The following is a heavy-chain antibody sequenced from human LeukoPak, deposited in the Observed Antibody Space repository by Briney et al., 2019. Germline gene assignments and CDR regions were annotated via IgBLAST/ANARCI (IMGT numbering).Heavy chain of an antibody. CDR1: GFTFSSYS. Sequence: GGSLRLSCAASGFTFSSYSMNWVRQAPGKGLEWISSISSSSSYIYYVDSVKGRFTISRDNAKNSLYLQMNSLRAEDTAVYYCTSADVSGSHYFGSLDYWAQGTVVTVSS. V-gene: IGHV3-21*01. D-gene: IGHD3-10*01. CDR2: ISSSSSYI. J-gene: IGHJ4*02. CDR3: TSADVSGSHYFGSLDY.